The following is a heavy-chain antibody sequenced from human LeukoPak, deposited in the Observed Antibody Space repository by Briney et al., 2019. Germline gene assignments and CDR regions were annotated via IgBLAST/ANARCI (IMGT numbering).Heavy chain of an antibody. D-gene: IGHD6-19*01. CDR1: GGSISSGGYY. CDR2: IYHSGST. V-gene: IGHV4-30-2*01. J-gene: IGHJ1*01. CDR3: ARVYSSGSRAFQH. Sequence: SSETLSLTCTVSGGSISSGGYYWSWIRQPPGKGLEWIGCIYHSGSTYYNPSLKSRVTISVDRSKNQFSLKLSSVTAADTAVYYCARVYSSGSRAFQHWGQGTLVTVSS.